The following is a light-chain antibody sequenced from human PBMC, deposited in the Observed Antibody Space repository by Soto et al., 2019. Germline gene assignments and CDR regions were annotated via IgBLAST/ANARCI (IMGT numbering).Light chain of an antibody. CDR3: QQYNSYSYT. CDR2: DAS. CDR1: QSISSW. Sequence: DIQMTKSHSTLSASVGDRVTITCRASQSISSWLAWYQQKPGKAPKLLIYDASSLESGVPSRFSGSGSGTEFTLTISSLQPDDFATYYCQQYNSYSYTFGQWTKV. V-gene: IGKV1-5*01. J-gene: IGKJ2*01.